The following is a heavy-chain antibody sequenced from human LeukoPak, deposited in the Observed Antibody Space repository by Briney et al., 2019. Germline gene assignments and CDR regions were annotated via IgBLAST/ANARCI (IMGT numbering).Heavy chain of an antibody. CDR3: ARDRPTGRSRGVVVQ. J-gene: IGHJ4*02. D-gene: IGHD2-15*01. Sequence: GGSRRLSCAASGFTFDTYAMTWVRQAPGKGLEWVSSISSGGTYIYYAESLRGRSTISRDTTKNFLYLQLSTLRVEDTAVYCCARDRPTGRSRGVVVQWGQGTVVTVSS. V-gene: IGHV3-21*01. CDR1: GFTFDTYA. CDR2: ISSGGTYI.